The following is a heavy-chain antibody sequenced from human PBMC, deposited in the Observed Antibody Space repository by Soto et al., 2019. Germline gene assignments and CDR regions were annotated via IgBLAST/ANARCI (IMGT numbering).Heavy chain of an antibody. Sequence: GGSLRLSCAASGFIFSDYGMHWVRQAPGKGLEWVALISYDGSNERYADPVKGRFTISKDKSKNTLYLQMHSLRAEDTAVYYCGSGIPSDFWGPGT. D-gene: IGHD2-21*01. CDR2: ISYDGSNE. V-gene: IGHV3-30*03. CDR3: GSGIPSDF. CDR1: GFIFSDYG. J-gene: IGHJ4*02.